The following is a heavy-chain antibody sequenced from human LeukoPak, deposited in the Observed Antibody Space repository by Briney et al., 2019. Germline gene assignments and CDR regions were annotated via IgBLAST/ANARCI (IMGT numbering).Heavy chain of an antibody. Sequence: GRSLRLSCAASGFNFADYTMHWVRQAPGKGLEWVSRINERATIISYADSVKGRFTISRENARNTLYLQMNSLTAEDTAVYYCVRDLILVWTPGDDFDHWGQGTLVTVSS. J-gene: IGHJ4*02. CDR2: INERATII. V-gene: IGHV3-74*01. CDR3: VRDLILVWTPGDDFDH. CDR1: GFNFADYT. D-gene: IGHD3-16*01.